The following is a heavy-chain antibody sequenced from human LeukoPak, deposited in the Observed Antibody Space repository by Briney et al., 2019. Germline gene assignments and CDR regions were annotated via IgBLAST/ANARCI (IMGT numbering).Heavy chain of an antibody. V-gene: IGHV3-49*03. CDR2: IRSKAHGGTT. J-gene: IGHJ4*02. D-gene: IGHD2-15*01. Sequence: GGSLRLSCTASGFTFGDYAMSWFRQAPGEGLEWVGFIRSKAHGGTTEYAASVKGRFTISRDDSKSIAYLQMDSLKTEDTAVYYCTRAGRYCSGGSCYSFYWGQGTLVSVSS. CDR3: TRAGRYCSGGSCYSFY. CDR1: GFTFGDYA.